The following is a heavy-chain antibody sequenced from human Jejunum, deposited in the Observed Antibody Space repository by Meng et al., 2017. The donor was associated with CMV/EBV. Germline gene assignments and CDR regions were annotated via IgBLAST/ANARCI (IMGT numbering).Heavy chain of an antibody. CDR1: GGSISSSNG. J-gene: IGHJ4*02. D-gene: IGHD6-13*01. Sequence: VSGGSISSSNGWSWVRQPPGKGLEWIGEIYHSGSTNYNPSLKSRVTISVDKSKNQFSLKLSSVTAADTAVYYCARIRDSSSWYWGYWGQGTLVTVSS. CDR3: ARIRDSSSWYWGY. CDR2: IYHSGST. V-gene: IGHV4-4*02.